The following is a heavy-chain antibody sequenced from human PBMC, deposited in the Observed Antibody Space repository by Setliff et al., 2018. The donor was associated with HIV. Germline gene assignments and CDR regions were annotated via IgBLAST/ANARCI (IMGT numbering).Heavy chain of an antibody. V-gene: IGHV4-39*01. CDR3: ASRVYYYDSNNFLREEGFDP. CDR2: IHYPAKT. D-gene: IGHD3-22*01. Sequence: SETLSLTCTVSGGSASNSRYYWAWIRPPPGKGLEYIGSIHYPAKTYYNPSLQSRVTISIDTSPPQFSLNLTSVTAADTAVYYCASRVYYYDSNNFLREEGFDPWGQG. CDR1: GGSASNSRYY. J-gene: IGHJ5*02.